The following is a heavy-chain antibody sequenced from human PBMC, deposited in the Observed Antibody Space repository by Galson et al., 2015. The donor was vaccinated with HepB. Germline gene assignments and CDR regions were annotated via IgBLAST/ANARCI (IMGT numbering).Heavy chain of an antibody. Sequence: SLRLSCAASGFTFSSYTMNWVRQAPGKGLEWVSSISSSSSHIYYADLVKGRFTISRDNAKNSLYLQMNSLRVEDTAVYYCAREEVTTSNWFDPWGQGTLVTVSS. CDR2: ISSSSSHI. D-gene: IGHD4-17*01. J-gene: IGHJ5*02. CDR3: AREEVTTSNWFDP. CDR1: GFTFSSYT. V-gene: IGHV3-21*01.